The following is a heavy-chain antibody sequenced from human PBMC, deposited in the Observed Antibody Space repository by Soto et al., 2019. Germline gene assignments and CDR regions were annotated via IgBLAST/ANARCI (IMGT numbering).Heavy chain of an antibody. CDR2: IYYSGSN. CDR1: GGSISSSSYY. V-gene: IGHV4-39*02. Sequence: LSLTCTVSGGSISSSSYYWGWIRQPPGKGLEWIGSIYYSGSNYYNPTLKSRVTIYVDTSKNQFSLKLSSVSAADTAVYYCAREPSIWGQGTLVTVSS. CDR3: AREPSI. J-gene: IGHJ4*02.